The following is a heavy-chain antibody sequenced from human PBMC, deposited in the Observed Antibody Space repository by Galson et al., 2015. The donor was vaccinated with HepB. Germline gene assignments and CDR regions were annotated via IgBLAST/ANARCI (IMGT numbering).Heavy chain of an antibody. V-gene: IGHV1-69*13. J-gene: IGHJ3*02. D-gene: IGHD2-2*02. CDR1: GGTFSSYA. Sequence: SVKVSCKASGGTFSSYAINWVRQAPGQGLEWMGGIIPIFGTANYAQKFQGRVTITADESTSTAYMELSSLRSEDTAVYYCARDHRPYCSSTSCYTSGAFDIWGQGTMVTVSS. CDR3: ARDHRPYCSSTSCYTSGAFDI. CDR2: IIPIFGTA.